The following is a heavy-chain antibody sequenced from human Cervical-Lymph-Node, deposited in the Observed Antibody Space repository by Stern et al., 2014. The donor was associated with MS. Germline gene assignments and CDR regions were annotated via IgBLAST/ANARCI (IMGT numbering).Heavy chain of an antibody. Sequence: QVQLMQSGAEVKKPGSSVKVSCKGSGGTFSSYAFSWVRQAPGQGLEWVGVILLTFGATNYAQKFQDRVTITADESTNTAYMELSSLRSEDTAVYYCAREISIFGALINWFDPWGQGTLVTVSS. J-gene: IGHJ5*02. V-gene: IGHV1-69*01. CDR3: AREISIFGALINWFDP. CDR2: ILLTFGAT. D-gene: IGHD3-3*02. CDR1: GGTFSSYA.